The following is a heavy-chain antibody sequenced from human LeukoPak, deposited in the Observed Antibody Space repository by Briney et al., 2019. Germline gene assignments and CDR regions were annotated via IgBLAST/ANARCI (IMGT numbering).Heavy chain of an antibody. V-gene: IGHV5-51*01. Sequence: GESLKISCKGSGYSFTSYWIGWVRQMPGKGLEWMGIIYPGDSDTRYSPSFQAKVTISADKSISTAHLPWLSLQPADTAMYYCARLGSDYYDFWSGYYPASNWFDPWGQGTLVTVSS. D-gene: IGHD3-3*01. CDR1: GYSFTSYW. J-gene: IGHJ5*02. CDR3: ARLGSDYYDFWSGYYPASNWFDP. CDR2: IYPGDSDT.